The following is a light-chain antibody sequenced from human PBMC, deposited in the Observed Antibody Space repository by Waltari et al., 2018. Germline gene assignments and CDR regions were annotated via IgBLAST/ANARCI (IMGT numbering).Light chain of an antibody. V-gene: IGLV2-14*03. J-gene: IGLJ1*01. CDR2: DVS. CDR3: SSYTSSTTLYV. Sequence: QSALTQPASVSGSPGQSITISCTGTSRDVGGYHFVSWYQQYPDKAPKLMIFDVSNRPSGFSSRFSGSKSGNTASLTISGLQAEDEADYYCSSYTSSTTLYVFGTGTKVTVL. CDR1: SRDVGGYHF.